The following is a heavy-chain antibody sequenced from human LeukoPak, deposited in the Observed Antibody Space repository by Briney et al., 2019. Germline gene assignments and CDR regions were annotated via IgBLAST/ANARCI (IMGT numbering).Heavy chain of an antibody. CDR1: GVSISSSY. CDR2: ISRSGNT. J-gene: IGHJ3*01. D-gene: IGHD3-9*01. V-gene: IGHV4-59*08. Sequence: SETLSLTCNVAGVSISSSYWSWIRQPPGKGLEWIGYISRSGNTNFNPSLKSRFSFPRDTSKNQISLKLNSVTAADTALYYCARGYFDSRDSSNAFDVWGQGTMVTVSS. CDR3: ARGYFDSRDSSNAFDV.